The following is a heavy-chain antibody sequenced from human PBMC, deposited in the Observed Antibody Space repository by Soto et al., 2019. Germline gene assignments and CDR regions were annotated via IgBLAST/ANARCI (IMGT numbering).Heavy chain of an antibody. Sequence: EVKMVESGGGLVQPGGSLSLSCEVSGFTLSTYSMNWVRQAPGKGLEWVSVITSSGSTIYYADSVKGRFTVSRDNAKNSLFLQMNSLRDEDTAVYYCARVAIASGGVIAVTYALDVWGQGTTVTVSS. CDR1: GFTLSTYS. D-gene: IGHD3-16*02. CDR2: ITSSGSTI. CDR3: ARVAIASGGVIAVTYALDV. J-gene: IGHJ6*02. V-gene: IGHV3-48*02.